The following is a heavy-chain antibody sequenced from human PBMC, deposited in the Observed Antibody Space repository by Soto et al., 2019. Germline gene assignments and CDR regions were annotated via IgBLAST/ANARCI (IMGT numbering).Heavy chain of an antibody. J-gene: IGHJ4*02. CDR2: IIPIFGTA. CDR1: GGTFSSYA. CDR3: ARMGGVEEMATIDFDY. Sequence: QVQLVQSGAEVKKPGSSVKVSCKASGGTFSSYAISWVRQAPGQGLEWMGGIIPIFGTANYEQKFQGRVTITADKSTSTAYMELSSLRSEDTAVYYCARMGGVEEMATIDFDYWGQGTLVTVSS. D-gene: IGHD2-21*01. V-gene: IGHV1-69*06.